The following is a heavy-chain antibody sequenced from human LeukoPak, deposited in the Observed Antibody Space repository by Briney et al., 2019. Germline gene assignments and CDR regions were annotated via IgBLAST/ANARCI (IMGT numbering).Heavy chain of an antibody. V-gene: IGHV4-38-2*02. CDR1: GYSISSGYY. Sequence: PSETLSLTCTVSGYSISSGYYWGWTRQPPGKGLEWIGSIYYSGSTYYNPSLKSRVTISVDTSKNQFSLKLSSVTAADTAVYYCARTRGVRGAYTWFDPWGQGTLVTVSS. CDR3: ARTRGVRGAYTWFDP. CDR2: IYYSGST. J-gene: IGHJ5*02. D-gene: IGHD3-10*01.